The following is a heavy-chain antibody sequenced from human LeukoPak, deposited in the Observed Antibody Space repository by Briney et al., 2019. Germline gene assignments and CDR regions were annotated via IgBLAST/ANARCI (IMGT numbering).Heavy chain of an antibody. CDR1: GYTFTSYG. CDR3: ARGGGIVVVPDDAFDI. CDR2: ISAYNGNT. D-gene: IGHD2-2*01. J-gene: IGHJ3*02. V-gene: IGHV1-18*04. Sequence: ASVKVSCKASGYTFTSYGISWVRQAPGQGLEWMGWISAYNGNTNYAQKLQGRVTMTTDTSTSTAYMEPRSLRSDDTAVYYCARGGGIVVVPDDAFDIWGQGTMVTVSS.